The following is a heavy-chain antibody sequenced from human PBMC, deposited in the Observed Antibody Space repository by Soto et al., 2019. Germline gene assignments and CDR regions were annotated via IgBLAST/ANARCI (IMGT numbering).Heavy chain of an antibody. Sequence: QVHLEQSGAEVKKPGASVKVSCKASGYTFTSYGITWVRQAPGQGLEWMGWISADNGNTEYSQKLQGRVTMTTDTSXXXAXXXXXXXXXXXXXXXXXXXXXXXXXXNYGAGLYYFDYWGQGTLVTVSS. CDR1: GYTFTSYG. CDR3: XXXXXXXXXNYGAGLYYFDY. J-gene: IGHJ4*02. CDR2: ISADNGNT. V-gene: IGHV1-18*01. D-gene: IGHD1-7*01.